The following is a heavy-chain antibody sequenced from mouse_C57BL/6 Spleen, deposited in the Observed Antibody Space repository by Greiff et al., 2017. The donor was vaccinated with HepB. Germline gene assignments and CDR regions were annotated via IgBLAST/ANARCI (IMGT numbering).Heavy chain of an antibody. V-gene: IGHV5-4*03. Sequence: EVKLVESGGGLVKPGGSLKLSCAASGFTFSSYAMSWVRQTPEKRLEWVATISDGGSYTYYPDNVKGRFPISRDNAKNNLYLQMSHLKSEDTAMYYCAGSITTYAMDYWGQGTSVTVSS. CDR2: ISDGGSYT. CDR3: AGSITTYAMDY. CDR1: GFTFSSYA. D-gene: IGHD1-1*01. J-gene: IGHJ4*01.